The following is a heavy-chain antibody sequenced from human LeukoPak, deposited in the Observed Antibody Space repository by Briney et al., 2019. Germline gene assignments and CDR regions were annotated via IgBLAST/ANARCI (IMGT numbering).Heavy chain of an antibody. D-gene: IGHD1-26*01. Sequence: GGSLRLSCAASGFIFSRYGMTWVRQAPGKGLEWVAAISGSGAGTYYADSVKGRFTISRDDSRNTLYLQMNSLRGDDTAVYYCAKDVGKWESLHYFDYWGQGTLVTVSS. CDR2: ISGSGAGT. J-gene: IGHJ4*02. CDR3: AKDVGKWESLHYFDY. CDR1: GFIFSRYG. V-gene: IGHV3-23*01.